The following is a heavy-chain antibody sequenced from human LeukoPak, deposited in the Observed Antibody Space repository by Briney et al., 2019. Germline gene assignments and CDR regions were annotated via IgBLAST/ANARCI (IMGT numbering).Heavy chain of an antibody. J-gene: IGHJ4*02. CDR1: GFTFSTYS. V-gene: IGHV3-21*01. CDR3: ARDTHILTDY. CDR2: ISSTNAYI. Sequence: GGSLRLPCAASGFTFSTYSMNWVRQAPGKGLEWVSSISSTNAYIYYADSVKGRFTISRDNAKNSLYLQMNSLTAEDTAVYYCARDTHILTDYWSQGTLVTVSS. D-gene: IGHD2/OR15-2a*01.